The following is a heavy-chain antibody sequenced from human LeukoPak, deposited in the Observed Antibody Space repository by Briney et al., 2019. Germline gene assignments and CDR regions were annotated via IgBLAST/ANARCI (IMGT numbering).Heavy chain of an antibody. CDR3: ARDPVPEIAARPMSSYGVDV. CDR2: ISSSSSYI. V-gene: IGHV3-21*01. CDR1: GFTFSSYW. D-gene: IGHD6-6*01. J-gene: IGHJ6*02. Sequence: PGGSLRLSCAASGFTFSSYWMNWVRQAPGKGLEWVSSISSSSSYIYYADSAKGRFTISRDNAKNSLYLQMNSLRVEDTAVYYCARDPVPEIAARPMSSYGVDVWGQGTTVTVSS.